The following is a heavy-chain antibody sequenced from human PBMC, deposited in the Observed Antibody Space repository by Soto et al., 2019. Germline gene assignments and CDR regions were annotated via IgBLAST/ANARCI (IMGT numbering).Heavy chain of an antibody. Sequence: ASVKVSCKASGYSFTSYAMHWVRQAPGQRLEWMGWINAGNGNTKYSQKFQDRVTITRDTSASTAYMELSSLRSEDTALYYCARSYYYDSSGYYNWLDPWGQGTLVTVSS. CDR2: INAGNGNT. CDR1: GYSFTSYA. CDR3: ARSYYYDSSGYYNWLDP. J-gene: IGHJ5*02. D-gene: IGHD3-22*01. V-gene: IGHV1-3*01.